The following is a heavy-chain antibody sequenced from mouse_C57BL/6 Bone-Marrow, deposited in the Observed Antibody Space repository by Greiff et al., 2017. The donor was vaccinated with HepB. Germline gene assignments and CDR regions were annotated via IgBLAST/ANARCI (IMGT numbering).Heavy chain of an antibody. J-gene: IGHJ3*01. CDR1: GFTFNDYQ. D-gene: IGHD1-1*01. V-gene: IGHV7-4*01. CDR3: VKAVSSGSSYTWFAY. Sequence: KLVESGGGLVQPGASLRLSCAASGFTFNDYQMSWVRQAPGKAPEWLALIRNKANGYTTEYTASVKGRFTISRDNSQNILYLQMNTLRAEDSATYYCVKAVSSGSSYTWFAYWGQGTLVTVSA. CDR2: IRNKANGYTT.